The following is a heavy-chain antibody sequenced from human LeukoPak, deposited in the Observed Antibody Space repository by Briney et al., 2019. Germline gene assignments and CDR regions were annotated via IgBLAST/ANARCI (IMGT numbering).Heavy chain of an antibody. CDR2: IYHSGST. CDR1: GYSISSGCY. CDR3: ARDCGDYDFWSGYYSDFNWFDP. V-gene: IGHV4-38-2*02. D-gene: IGHD3-3*01. Sequence: SETLSLTCTVSGYSISSGCYWGWIRQPPGKGLEWIGSIYHSGSTYYNPSLKSRVTISVDTSKNQFSLKLSSVTAADTAVYYCARDCGDYDFWSGYYSDFNWFDPWGQGTLVTVSS. J-gene: IGHJ5*02.